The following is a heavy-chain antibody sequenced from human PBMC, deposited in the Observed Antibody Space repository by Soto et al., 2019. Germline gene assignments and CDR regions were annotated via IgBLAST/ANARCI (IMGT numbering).Heavy chain of an antibody. CDR2: ISYDGSNK. CDR3: ARDRGPFDL. V-gene: IGHV3-30-3*01. CDR1: GFTFSSYA. D-gene: IGHD3-10*01. Sequence: GGSLRLSCAASGFTFSSYAMHWVRQAPGKGLEWVAVISYDGSNKYYADSVKGRFTISRDNSKNTLYLQMNSLRAEDTAVYYCARDRGPFDLWGCGTLVTVSS. J-gene: IGHJ2*01.